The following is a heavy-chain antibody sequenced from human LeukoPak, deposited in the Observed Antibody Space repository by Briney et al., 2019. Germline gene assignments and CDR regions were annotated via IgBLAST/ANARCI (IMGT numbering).Heavy chain of an antibody. J-gene: IGHJ6*03. D-gene: IGHD1-26*01. Sequence: SGGSLRLSCAASGFTLSTYSTNWVRQAPGKGLEWVSSISSSSSYIYYADSVKGRFTISRDNAKKSLYLQMNSLRAEDTAVYYCARAYSGTYGLGYYYMDVWGKGTTVTVSS. CDR2: ISSSSSYI. CDR1: GFTLSTYS. CDR3: ARAYSGTYGLGYYYMDV. V-gene: IGHV3-21*01.